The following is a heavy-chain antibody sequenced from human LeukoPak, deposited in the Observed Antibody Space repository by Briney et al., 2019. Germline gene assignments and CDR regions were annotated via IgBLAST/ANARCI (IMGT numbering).Heavy chain of an antibody. CDR1: GYTFNGYY. D-gene: IGHD6-19*01. V-gene: IGHV1-2*02. Sequence: ASVKVSCKSSGYTFNGYYMHWVRQAPGQGLEWMGWINPNNGGTKYAQNFQGRVTMTRDTSISTAYMELSRLRSDDTAVYYCARVERDSSGWNLYYFDYWGQGTLVTVSS. J-gene: IGHJ4*02. CDR2: INPNNGGT. CDR3: ARVERDSSGWNLYYFDY.